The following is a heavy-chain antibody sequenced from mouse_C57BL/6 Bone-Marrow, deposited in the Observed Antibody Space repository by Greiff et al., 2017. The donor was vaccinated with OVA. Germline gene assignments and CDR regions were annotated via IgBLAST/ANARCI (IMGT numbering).Heavy chain of an antibody. V-gene: IGHV5-9*01. CDR1: GFTFSSYT. CDR2: ISGGGGNT. CDR3: SRPHYYGSSVDY. Sequence: EVKLEESGGGLVKPGGSLNLSCAASGFTFSSYTMSWVRQTPEKRLEWVATISGGGGNTYYPDSVKGRFTISRYNAKNTLYLQMSSLRSEDTALYYCSRPHYYGSSVDYWGQGTTLTVSS. J-gene: IGHJ2*01. D-gene: IGHD1-1*01.